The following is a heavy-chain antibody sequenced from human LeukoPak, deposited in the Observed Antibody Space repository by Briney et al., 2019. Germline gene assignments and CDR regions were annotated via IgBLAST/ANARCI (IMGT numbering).Heavy chain of an antibody. Sequence: PSETLSLTCTVSGVSISSSSYYWGWIRQPPGKGLEWIGRIYYSGSTYYNPSLKSRFTISVDTSKNQFSLKLSSVTAADTAVYYCARPGIVGSKVDYWGQGTLVTVSS. CDR3: ARPGIVGSKVDY. J-gene: IGHJ4*02. D-gene: IGHD1-26*01. CDR1: GVSISSSSYY. CDR2: IYYSGST. V-gene: IGHV4-39*01.